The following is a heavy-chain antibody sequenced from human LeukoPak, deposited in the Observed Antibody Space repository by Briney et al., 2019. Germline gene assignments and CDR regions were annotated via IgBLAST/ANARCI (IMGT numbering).Heavy chain of an antibody. Sequence: GGSLRLSCAASGFTFSSYWMSWVRQAPGKGLEWVANIKQDGSEKYYVDSVKGRFTISRDNAKNSLYLQMNSLRAEDTAVYYCAREEDYSSTFYYYYGMDVWGQGTTVTVSS. J-gene: IGHJ6*02. CDR2: IKQDGSEK. CDR1: GFTFSSYW. D-gene: IGHD6-19*01. CDR3: AREEDYSSTFYYYYGMDV. V-gene: IGHV3-7*01.